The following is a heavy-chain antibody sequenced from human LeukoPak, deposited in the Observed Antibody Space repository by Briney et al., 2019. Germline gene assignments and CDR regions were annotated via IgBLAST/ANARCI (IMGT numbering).Heavy chain of an antibody. D-gene: IGHD4-17*01. J-gene: IGHJ4*02. CDR3: ASGTVTTPFDY. V-gene: IGHV4-59*08. CDR2: IYYSGST. CDR1: GGSISSYY. Sequence: SETLSLTCTVSGGSISSYYWSWIRQPPGKGLEWIGYIYYSGSTNYNPSLKSRVTISVDTSKNQFSLKLSSVTAADTAVYYCASGTVTTPFDYWGQGTLVTVSA.